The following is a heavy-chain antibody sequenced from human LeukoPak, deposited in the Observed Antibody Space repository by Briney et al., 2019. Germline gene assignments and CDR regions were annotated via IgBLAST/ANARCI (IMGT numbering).Heavy chain of an antibody. CDR1: GYSFNIYW. CDR3: ARLGQYAYGPDYDF. CDR2: IFPGDSAT. D-gene: IGHD3-10*01. Sequence: GESLKISCKGSGYSFNIYWIAWVRQIPGKGLECVGIIFPGDSATRYSPSFQGQVTMSVDKSISTAYLQWSSLKASDTAMFYCARLGQYAYGPDYDFWGQGTLVTVSS. V-gene: IGHV5-51*01. J-gene: IGHJ4*02.